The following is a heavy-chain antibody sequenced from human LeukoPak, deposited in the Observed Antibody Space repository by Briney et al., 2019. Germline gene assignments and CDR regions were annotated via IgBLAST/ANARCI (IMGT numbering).Heavy chain of an antibody. CDR1: GGSFSGYY. Sequence: SETLSLTCAVYGGSFSGYYWSWIRQPPGKGLEWIGSIYYSGSTYYNPSLKSRVTISVDTSKNQFSLKLSSVTAADTAVYYCARGRDWGVFYYMDVWGKGTTVTVSS. V-gene: IGHV4-34*01. J-gene: IGHJ6*03. CDR2: IYYSGST. CDR3: ARGRDWGVFYYMDV. D-gene: IGHD7-27*01.